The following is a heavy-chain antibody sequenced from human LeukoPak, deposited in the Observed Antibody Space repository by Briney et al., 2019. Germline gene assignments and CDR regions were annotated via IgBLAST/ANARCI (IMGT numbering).Heavy chain of an antibody. D-gene: IGHD6-19*01. Sequence: GSLRLSCAASGFTFSSYSMNWVRQPPGKGLEWIGEINHSGSTNYNPSLKSRVTISVDTSKNQFSLKLSSVTAADTAVYYCARRVWQWLPNWFDPWGQGTLVTVSS. CDR2: INHSGST. V-gene: IGHV4-34*01. CDR1: GFTFSSYS. CDR3: ARRVWQWLPNWFDP. J-gene: IGHJ5*02.